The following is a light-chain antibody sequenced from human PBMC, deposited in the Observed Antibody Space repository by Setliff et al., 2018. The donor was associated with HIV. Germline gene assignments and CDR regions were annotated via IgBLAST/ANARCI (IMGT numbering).Light chain of an antibody. V-gene: IGLV2-14*01. CDR2: EVS. CDR3: TSYTSSYTLV. J-gene: IGLJ1*01. CDR1: SSDVGGYNY. Sequence: QSVLTQPASVSGSLGQSITISCTGTSSDVGGYNYVSWYQQHPGKAPKVMIYEVSNRPSGVSNRFSGSKSGNTASLTISGLQAEDEADYHCTSYTSSYTLVFGTGTKGTVL.